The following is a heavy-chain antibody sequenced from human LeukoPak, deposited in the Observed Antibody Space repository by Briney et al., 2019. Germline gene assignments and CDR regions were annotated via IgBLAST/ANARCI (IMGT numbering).Heavy chain of an antibody. V-gene: IGHV4-34*01. CDR2: INHSGST. D-gene: IGHD5-18*01. CDR3: ARIIQLWTLDY. CDR1: GGSFSGYY. J-gene: IGHJ4*02. Sequence: SETLSLTCAVYGGSFSGYYWSWIRQPPGKGLEWIGEINHSGSTNYNPSLKSRVTISVDTSKNQFSLKLSSVTAADTAVYYCARIIQLWTLDYWGQGTLVTVSS.